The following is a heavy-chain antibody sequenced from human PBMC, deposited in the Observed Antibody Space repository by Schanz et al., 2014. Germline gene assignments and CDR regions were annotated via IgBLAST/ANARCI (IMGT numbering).Heavy chain of an antibody. Sequence: QVQLVQSGAEVKKPGASVKVSCKASGYTFTSDSMHWVRQAPGQGLEWMGMINPSGGGASYALRFQDRVTVTRDTSRSTVYMELSSLRSEDTAVYYCARDQSPYTNASDVRYFDYWGQGSLVTVSP. CDR2: INPSGGGA. CDR1: GYTFTSDS. CDR3: ARDQSPYTNASDVRYFDY. J-gene: IGHJ4*02. V-gene: IGHV1-46*01. D-gene: IGHD6-6*01.